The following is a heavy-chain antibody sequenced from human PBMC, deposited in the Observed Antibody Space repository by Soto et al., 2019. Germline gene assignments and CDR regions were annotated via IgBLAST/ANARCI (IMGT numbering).Heavy chain of an antibody. CDR1: GFTFSSYG. CDR3: ARKEGYGDQDYYDYYGMDV. CDR2: IWYDGSNK. V-gene: IGHV3-33*01. D-gene: IGHD4-17*01. J-gene: IGHJ6*01. Sequence: QVQLVESGGGVVQPGRSLRLSCAASGFTFSSYGMHWVRQAPGKGLEWVAVIWYDGSNKYYADSVKGRFTISRDNSKNTLYLQMNSLRAEDTAVYYCARKEGYGDQDYYDYYGMDVW.